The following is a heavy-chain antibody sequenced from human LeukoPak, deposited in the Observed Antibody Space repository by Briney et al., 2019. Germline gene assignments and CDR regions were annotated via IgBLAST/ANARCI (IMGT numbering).Heavy chain of an antibody. CDR2: INWNGDST. V-gene: IGHV3-20*04. CDR3: ARDELLNRNWFDP. D-gene: IGHD3-10*01. CDR1: GFKFDDYG. Sequence: GGSLRLSCRGSGFKFDDYGVTWVRQAPGKGLEWVSDINWNGDSTGYAHSVRGRFTISRDNSKNSVYLQMNSLRVEDTAFYYCARDELLNRNWFDPWGQGTLVTVSS. J-gene: IGHJ5*02.